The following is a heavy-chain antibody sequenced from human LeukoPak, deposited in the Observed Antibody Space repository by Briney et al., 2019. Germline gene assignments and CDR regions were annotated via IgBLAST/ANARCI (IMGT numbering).Heavy chain of an antibody. V-gene: IGHV4-31*03. CDR2: IYYSGST. CDR1: GGSISSGGYY. J-gene: IGHJ6*04. D-gene: IGHD2-2*02. Sequence: SQTLSLTCTVSGGSISSGGYYWSWIRQHPGKGLEWIGYIYYSGSTYYNPSLKSRVTISVDTSKNQFSLKLSSVTAADTAVYYCARSYPGPYYYGMDVWGKGTTVTVSS. CDR3: ARSYPGPYYYGMDV.